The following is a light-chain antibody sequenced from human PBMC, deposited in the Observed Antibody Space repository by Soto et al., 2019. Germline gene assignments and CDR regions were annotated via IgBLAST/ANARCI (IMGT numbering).Light chain of an antibody. V-gene: IGLV2-14*01. CDR1: SSDVGGYNY. J-gene: IGLJ1*01. Sequence: QSALNQPASVSGSPGQSITISCTGTSSDVGGYNYVSWYQQHPGKAPKLMIYEVSNRPSGVSNRFSGSKSGNTASLTISGLQAEDEADYYCSSYTSSSTGGYVFGSGTKLTVL. CDR3: SSYTSSSTGGYV. CDR2: EVS.